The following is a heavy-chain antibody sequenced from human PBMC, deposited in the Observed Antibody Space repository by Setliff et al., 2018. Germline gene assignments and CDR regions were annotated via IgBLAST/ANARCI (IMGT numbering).Heavy chain of an antibody. Sequence: GGSLRLSCTVSGFTFSDYGMHWVRQAPGKGLEWVALISFNGDDKNYLDSVKGRFTISRDNSKNTLYLQMNSLRPEDTAVYFCARSPGWIPWFDSWGQGTLVTVSS. CDR2: ISFNGDDK. J-gene: IGHJ5*01. D-gene: IGHD5-18*01. CDR3: ARSPGWIPWFDS. V-gene: IGHV3-30*03. CDR1: GFTFSDYG.